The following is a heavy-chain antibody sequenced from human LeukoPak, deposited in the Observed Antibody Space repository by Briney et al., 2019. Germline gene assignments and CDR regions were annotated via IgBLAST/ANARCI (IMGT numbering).Heavy chain of an antibody. D-gene: IGHD5-18*01. J-gene: IGHJ3*02. CDR3: AKGQGYRYGLNAFDI. Sequence: PGGSLRLSCAASGLTFSSYAMSWVRQAPGKGLEWVSAISGSGGSTYYADSVKGRFTISRDNSKNTLFLQMNSLRAEDTAVYYCAKGQGYRYGLNAFDIWGQGTMVTVSS. V-gene: IGHV3-23*01. CDR1: GLTFSSYA. CDR2: ISGSGGST.